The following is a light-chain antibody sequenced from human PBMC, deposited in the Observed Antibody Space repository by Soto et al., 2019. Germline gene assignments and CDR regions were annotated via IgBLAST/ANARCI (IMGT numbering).Light chain of an antibody. J-gene: IGKJ1*01. CDR3: MQALQTPWT. V-gene: IGKV2-28*01. Sequence: DMVMTHSPLSLPVTPGKPASISCRSSQTLRHINGYNILDWYLQKPGQSPQLLIYLGSNRASGVPDRFSGSGSGTDFTLKISRVEAEDVGVYYCMQALQTPWTFGQGTKVEIK. CDR1: QTLRHINGYNI. CDR2: LGS.